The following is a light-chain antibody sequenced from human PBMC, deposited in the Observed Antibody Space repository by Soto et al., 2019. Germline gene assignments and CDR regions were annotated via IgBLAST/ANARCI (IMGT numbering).Light chain of an antibody. Sequence: EIVMTQPPATLSVSPGERATLSCRASQSVSSNLAWYQQKPGQAPRLLIYGASTRATGIPARFSGSGSGTEFTLTISSLQSEDFAVYYCQQYNIRRTFGQGTKVDIK. V-gene: IGKV3-15*01. J-gene: IGKJ1*01. CDR1: QSVSSN. CDR3: QQYNIRRT. CDR2: GAS.